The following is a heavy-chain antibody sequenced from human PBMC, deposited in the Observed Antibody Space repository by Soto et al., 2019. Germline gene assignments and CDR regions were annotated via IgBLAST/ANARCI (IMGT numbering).Heavy chain of an antibody. D-gene: IGHD6-13*01. CDR2: IIPVFGTA. CDR3: ARETRSAAAAYYYYGLDV. CDR1: GGTFSSYF. J-gene: IGHJ6*02. V-gene: IGHV1-69*01. Sequence: QVQLVQSGAEVKKAGSSVKVSCKVSGGTFSSYFINWVRQAPGQGLEWVGGIIPVFGTASYAEKFQGRVTITADAYTSTAYLELSSLRPDGTAVYYCARETRSAAAAYYYYGLDVWGQGTTVTVPS.